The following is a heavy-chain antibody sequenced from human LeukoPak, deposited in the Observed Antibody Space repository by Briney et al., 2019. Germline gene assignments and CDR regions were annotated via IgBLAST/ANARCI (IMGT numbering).Heavy chain of an antibody. CDR3: AGGGGVTEPGNFDY. CDR2: INTNTGNP. J-gene: IGHJ4*02. V-gene: IGHV7-4-1*02. D-gene: IGHD2-8*02. Sequence: ASVKVSCKASGYTFTSYGISWVRQAPGQGLEWMGWINTNTGNPTYAQGFTGRFVFSLDTSVSTAYLQISSLKAEDTAVYYCAGGGGVTEPGNFDYWGQGTLVTVSS. CDR1: GYTFTSYG.